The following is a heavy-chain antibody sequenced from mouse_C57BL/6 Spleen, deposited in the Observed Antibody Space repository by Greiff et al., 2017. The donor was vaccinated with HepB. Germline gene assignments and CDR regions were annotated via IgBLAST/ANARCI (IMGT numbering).Heavy chain of an antibody. CDR3: ASRRVYGSSYGFAY. CDR2: IWGVGST. D-gene: IGHD1-1*01. V-gene: IGHV2-6*01. J-gene: IGHJ3*01. CDR1: GFSLTSYG. Sequence: VQVVESGPGLVAPSQSLSITCTVSGFSLTSYGVDWVRQSPGKGLEWLGVIWGVGSTNYNSALKSRLSISEDNSKSQVFLKMNSLQTDDTAMYYCASRRVYGSSYGFAYWGQGTLVTVSA.